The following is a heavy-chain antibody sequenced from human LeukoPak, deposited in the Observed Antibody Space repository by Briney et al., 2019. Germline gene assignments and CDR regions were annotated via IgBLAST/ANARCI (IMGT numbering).Heavy chain of an antibody. CDR1: GGSFSGYY. CDR3: ARKNYYDSRRGAFDI. J-gene: IGHJ3*02. D-gene: IGHD3-22*01. CDR2: INHSGST. Sequence: SETLSLTCAVYGGSFSGYYWSWIRQPPGKGLEWIGEINHSGSTNYNPSLKSRVTISVDTSKNQFSLKLSPVTAADTAVYYCARKNYYDSRRGAFDIWGQGTMVTVSS. V-gene: IGHV4-34*01.